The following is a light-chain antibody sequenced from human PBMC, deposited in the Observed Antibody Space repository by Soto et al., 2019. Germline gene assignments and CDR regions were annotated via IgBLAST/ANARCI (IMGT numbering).Light chain of an antibody. V-gene: IGLV3-1*01. CDR3: QAWDSSTFYV. J-gene: IGLJ1*01. Sequence: SYELTQPPSVSVSPGQTANITCSGDKLGDKYACWYQQKPGHSPVLVIYQDKKRPSGIPERFSGSNSGNTATLTISGTQAMDEADYYCQAWDSSTFYVFGTGTKLTVL. CDR1: KLGDKY. CDR2: QDK.